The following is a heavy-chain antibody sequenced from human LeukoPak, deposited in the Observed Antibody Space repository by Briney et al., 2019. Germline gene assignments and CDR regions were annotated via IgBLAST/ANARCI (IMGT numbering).Heavy chain of an antibody. J-gene: IGHJ4*02. Sequence: ASVKVSRKASGYTFTTHDLTWVRQATGQGLEWMGWMNPGSGDTAYAQKFQGRVTMTRDTSMSTAYMELSSLGSEDTAIYYCARGLGDYNTDWFPVSGYWGQGTPVTVSS. D-gene: IGHD3-9*01. CDR2: MNPGSGDT. V-gene: IGHV1-8*01. CDR1: GYTFTTHD. CDR3: ARGLGDYNTDWFPVSGY.